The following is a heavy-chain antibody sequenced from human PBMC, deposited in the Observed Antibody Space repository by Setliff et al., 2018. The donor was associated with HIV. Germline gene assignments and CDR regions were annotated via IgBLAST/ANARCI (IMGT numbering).Heavy chain of an antibody. J-gene: IGHJ4*02. CDR2: INHSGDT. CDR1: GGSFSDYY. CDR3: LRARAEWVELHSVPSYFDY. D-gene: IGHD3-3*01. V-gene: IGHV4-34*01. Sequence: SETLSLTCAVYGGSFSDYYWSWIRQPPGKGLEWIGEINHSGDTNYNPSLKSRVTISLDTSKSQFSLRLNSLTAADTAIYYCLRARAEWVELHSVPSYFDYWGQGTLVTVSS.